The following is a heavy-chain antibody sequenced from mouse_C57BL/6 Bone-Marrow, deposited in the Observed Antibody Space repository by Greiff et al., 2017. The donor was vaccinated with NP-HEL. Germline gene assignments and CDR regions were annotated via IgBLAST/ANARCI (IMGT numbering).Heavy chain of an antibody. Sequence: EVMLVESGGGLVQPGGSLKLSCAASGFTFSDYYMYWVRQTPEKRLEWVAYISNGGGSTYYPDTVKGRFTISRDNAKNTLYLQMSRLKSEDTAMYYCARAWNYYGSSFYAMDYWGQGTSVTVSS. J-gene: IGHJ4*01. CDR3: ARAWNYYGSSFYAMDY. V-gene: IGHV5-12*01. D-gene: IGHD1-1*01. CDR2: ISNGGGST. CDR1: GFTFSDYY.